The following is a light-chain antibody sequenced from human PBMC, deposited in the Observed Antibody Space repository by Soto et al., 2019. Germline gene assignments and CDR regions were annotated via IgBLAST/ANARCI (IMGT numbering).Light chain of an antibody. V-gene: IGKV3-15*01. J-gene: IGKJ1*01. CDR1: QSVSSN. Sequence: EIVMTQSPATLSVYPGERATLSCRASQSVSSNLAWYQQKPGQAPRLLIYGASTRATGIPARFSGSGSGTEFTLTISSLQSEDFAVYYCQQYNNWPQTFGQGTKVEI. CDR2: GAS. CDR3: QQYNNWPQT.